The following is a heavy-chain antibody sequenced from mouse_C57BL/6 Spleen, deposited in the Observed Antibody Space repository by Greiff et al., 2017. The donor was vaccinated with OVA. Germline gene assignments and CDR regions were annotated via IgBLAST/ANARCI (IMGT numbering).Heavy chain of an antibody. Sequence: EVQLVESEGGLVQPGSSMKLSCTASGFTFSDYYMAWVRQVPEKGLEWVANINYDGSSTYYLDSLKSRFIISRDNAKNILYLQMSSLKSEDTATYYCARDQGDYDGYYFDYWGQGTTLTVSS. CDR3: ARDQGDYDGYYFDY. D-gene: IGHD2-4*01. V-gene: IGHV5-16*01. J-gene: IGHJ2*01. CDR1: GFTFSDYY. CDR2: INYDGSST.